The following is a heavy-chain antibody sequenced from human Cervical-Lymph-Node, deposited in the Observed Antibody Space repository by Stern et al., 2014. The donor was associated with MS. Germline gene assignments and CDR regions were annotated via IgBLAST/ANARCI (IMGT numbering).Heavy chain of an antibody. V-gene: IGHV1-69*01. Sequence: MPLVESGAEVKQPGSSVNVSCKASGGTFRSYGFSWGRQAPGQGLECMGGLLPIFGVTNYEQKYQGRVTIIADESTNTVYMELSSLRSEDTAVYYCARHFDWLLGAEDYGMDVWGQGTTVTVSS. CDR1: GGTFRSYG. CDR2: LLPIFGVT. CDR3: ARHFDWLLGAEDYGMDV. J-gene: IGHJ6*02. D-gene: IGHD3-9*01.